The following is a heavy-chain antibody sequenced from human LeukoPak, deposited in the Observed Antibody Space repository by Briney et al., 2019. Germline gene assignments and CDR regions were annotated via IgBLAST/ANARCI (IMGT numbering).Heavy chain of an antibody. V-gene: IGHV3-21*01. CDR1: GGSFSGYY. D-gene: IGHD6-19*01. J-gene: IGHJ4*02. CDR3: ASALRGWYYFDY. Sequence: PSETLSLTCAVYGGSFSGYYWSWIRQAPGKGLEWVSSISSSSSYIYYADSVKGRFTISRDNAKNSLYLQMNSLRAEDTAVYYCASALRGWYYFDYWGQGTLVTVSS. CDR2: ISSSSSYI.